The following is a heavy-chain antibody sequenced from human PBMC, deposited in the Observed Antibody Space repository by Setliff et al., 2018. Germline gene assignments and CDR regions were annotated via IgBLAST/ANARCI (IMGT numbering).Heavy chain of an antibody. Sequence: ASVKVPCKVSGYTLTELSMHWVRQAPGKGLEWMGGFDPEDGETIYAQKFQGRVTMTEDTSTDTAYMELSSLRSEDTAVYYCATELSFYYGGNSRGAPFDYWGQGTLVTVSS. CDR2: FDPEDGET. J-gene: IGHJ4*02. CDR3: ATELSFYYGGNSRGAPFDY. CDR1: GYTLTELS. V-gene: IGHV1-24*01. D-gene: IGHD4-17*01.